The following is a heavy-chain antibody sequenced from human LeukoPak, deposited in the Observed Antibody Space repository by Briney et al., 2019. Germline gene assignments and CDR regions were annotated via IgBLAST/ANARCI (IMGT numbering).Heavy chain of an antibody. CDR1: GGSFSGYY. J-gene: IGHJ6*03. V-gene: IGHV4-34*01. Sequence: SETLSLTCAVYGGSFSGYYWSWIRQPPGKGLEWIGEINHSGSTNYNPSLKSRVTISVDTSKNQFSLKLSSVTAADTAVYYCAREDYYYYYMDVWGKGTTVTISS. CDR2: INHSGST. CDR3: AREDYYYYYMDV.